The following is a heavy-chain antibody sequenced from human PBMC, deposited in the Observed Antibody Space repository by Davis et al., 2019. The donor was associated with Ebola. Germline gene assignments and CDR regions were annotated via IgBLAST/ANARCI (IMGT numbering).Heavy chain of an antibody. CDR3: ARERDYYDSSGYQVGRYFDY. Sequence: SETLSLTCTVSGGSISSYYWSWIRQPPGKGLEWIGYIYYSGSTNYNPSLKSRVTISVDTSKNQFSLKLSSVTAADTAVYYCARERDYYDSSGYQVGRYFDYWGQGTLVTVSS. D-gene: IGHD3-22*01. V-gene: IGHV4-59*12. CDR1: GGSISSYY. CDR2: IYYSGST. J-gene: IGHJ4*02.